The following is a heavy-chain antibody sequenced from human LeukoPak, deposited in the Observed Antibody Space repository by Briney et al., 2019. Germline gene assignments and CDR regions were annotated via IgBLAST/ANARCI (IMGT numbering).Heavy chain of an antibody. CDR1: GFIISGYY. CDR2: SSTSGSTI. V-gene: IGHV3-11*01. Sequence: KPGGSLRLSCAASGFIISGYYMSWIRQAPGKGLEWLSYSSTSGSTIPYADSVKGRFTISRDNAKNSLYLQMNSLRAEDTAVYYCARESYYYGSGAYDPWGQGTLVTVSS. D-gene: IGHD3-10*01. J-gene: IGHJ5*02. CDR3: ARESYYYGSGAYDP.